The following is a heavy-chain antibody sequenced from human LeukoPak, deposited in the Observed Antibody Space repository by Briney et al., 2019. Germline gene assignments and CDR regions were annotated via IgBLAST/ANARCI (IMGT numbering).Heavy chain of an antibody. CDR2: IYSGGST. J-gene: IGHJ6*02. CDR1: GFTVSSNY. CDR3: ARDAVAGYYYYYGMDV. Sequence: GGSLRLSCAASGFTVSSNYMSWVRQAPGKGLEWVSVIYSGGSTYYAGSVKGRFTISRDNSKNTLYLQMNSLRAEDTAVYYCARDAVAGYYYYYGMDVWGQGTTVTVSS. V-gene: IGHV3-66*01. D-gene: IGHD6-19*01.